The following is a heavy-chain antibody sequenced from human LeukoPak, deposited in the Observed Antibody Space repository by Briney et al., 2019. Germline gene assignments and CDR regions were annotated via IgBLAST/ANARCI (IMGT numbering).Heavy chain of an antibody. V-gene: IGHV3-74*01. CDR3: ARDADTALYFDY. CDR1: GFTFSSYW. CDR2: INSDGSST. D-gene: IGHD5-18*01. Sequence: GGSLRLSCAASGFTFSSYWMHWVRQAPGKGLVWVSRINSDGSSTRYADSVKGRFTISRDNAKNTLYLQINSLRADDTAVYYCARDADTALYFDYWGQGTLVTVSS. J-gene: IGHJ4*02.